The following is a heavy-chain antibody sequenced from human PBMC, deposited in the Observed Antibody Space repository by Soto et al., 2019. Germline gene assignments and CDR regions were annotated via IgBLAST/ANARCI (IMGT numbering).Heavy chain of an antibody. CDR3: AREGIWGDSNRYSYYYGMDV. Sequence: SQTLSLTCVISGDSVSSNSAAWNWIRQSPSRGLEWLGKTYYRSKWYNEYAESVKSRITINPDTSKNQFSLQLNTVTPEDTAMYYCAREGIWGDSNRYSYYYGMDVWGQGTTVTVSS. CDR1: GDSVSSNSAA. CDR2: TYYRSKWYN. D-gene: IGHD2-21*01. J-gene: IGHJ6*02. V-gene: IGHV6-1*01.